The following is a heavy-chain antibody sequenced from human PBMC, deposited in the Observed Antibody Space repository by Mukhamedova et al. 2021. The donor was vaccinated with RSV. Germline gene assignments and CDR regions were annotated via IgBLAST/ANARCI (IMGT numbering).Heavy chain of an antibody. D-gene: IGHD3-10*01. Sequence: SWVRQPPGKGLEWNGGINHSGSTNYNPALKSRGTISGDTSKKQVSLKPSSVTGADTAVYYRSGLMVRGVISPVGAFGILGQ. CDR3: SGLMVRGVISPVGAFGI. V-gene: IGHV4-34*03. J-gene: IGHJ3*02. CDR2: INHSGST.